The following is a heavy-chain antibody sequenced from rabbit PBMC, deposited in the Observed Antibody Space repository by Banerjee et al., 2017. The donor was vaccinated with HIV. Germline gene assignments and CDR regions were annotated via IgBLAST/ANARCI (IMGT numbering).Heavy chain of an antibody. Sequence: QEQLEESGGDLVKPGASLTLTCTASGIDFSNYGISWVRQAPGKGLEWIASINGGDVITYYASWAQGRFTISKTSSTTVTLQMTSLTAADTATYFCARDAGGHVYMDYFKLWGPGTLVTVS. CDR2: INGGDVIT. CDR1: GIDFSNYG. D-gene: IGHD4-2*01. V-gene: IGHV1S45*01. CDR3: ARDAGGHVYMDYFKL. J-gene: IGHJ4*01.